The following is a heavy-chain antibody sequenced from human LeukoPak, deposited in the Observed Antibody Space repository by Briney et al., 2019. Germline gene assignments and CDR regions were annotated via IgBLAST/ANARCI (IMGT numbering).Heavy chain of an antibody. CDR3: ARGGGRITIFGVVIQASGGHFDY. D-gene: IGHD3-3*01. V-gene: IGHV4-34*01. CDR1: GGSFSGYY. J-gene: IGHJ4*02. Sequence: SETLSLTCAVYGGSFSGYYWSWIRQPPGKGLEWIGEINHSGSTNYNPSLKSRVTISVDTSKNQFSLKLSSVTVADTAVYYCARGGGRITIFGVVIQASGGHFDYWGQGTLVTVSS. CDR2: INHSGST.